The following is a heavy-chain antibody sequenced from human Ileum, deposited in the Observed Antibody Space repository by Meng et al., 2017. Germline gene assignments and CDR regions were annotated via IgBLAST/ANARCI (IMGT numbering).Heavy chain of an antibody. CDR1: GFSIKSVTY. V-gene: IGHV4-38-2*01. J-gene: IGHJ4*02. CDR2: IYHSGST. CDR3: ASLNWGSPLDY. D-gene: IGHD3-16*01. Sequence: SETLSLTCSVSGFSIKSVTYWGWIRQPPGKWLEFIGTIYHSGSTYYNSSLKSRVTISVDTSKNEFSLKLTSVTAADTAVYFCASLNWGSPLDYWGQGTLVTVSS.